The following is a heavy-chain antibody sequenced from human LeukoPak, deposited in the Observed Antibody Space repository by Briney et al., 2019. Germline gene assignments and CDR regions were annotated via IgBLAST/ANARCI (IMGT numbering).Heavy chain of an antibody. Sequence: GGSLRLSCAASGFTFNIYGMSWVRQAPGKGLEWVSIISGSGGSTYYADSVKGRFTISRDNSKNTLYLQMNSLRAEDTGVYYCAKDQGSGQGFDPWGQGTLVTVSS. D-gene: IGHD6-19*01. CDR1: GFTFNIYG. V-gene: IGHV3-23*01. CDR3: AKDQGSGQGFDP. CDR2: ISGSGGST. J-gene: IGHJ5*02.